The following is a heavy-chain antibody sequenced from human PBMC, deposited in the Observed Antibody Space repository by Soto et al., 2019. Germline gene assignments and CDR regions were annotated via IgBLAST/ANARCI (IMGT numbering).Heavy chain of an antibody. CDR1: GGTFSSYA. V-gene: IGHV1-69*13. CDR3: ARERRGGGYIYYGMDV. CDR2: IIPIFGTA. D-gene: IGHD5-18*01. Sequence: SVKVSCKASGGTFSSYAISWVRQAPGQGLEWMGGIIPIFGTANYAQKFQGRVTITADESTSTAYMELSSLRSEDTAVYYCARERRGGGYIYYGMDVWRQGTTVTVSS. J-gene: IGHJ6*02.